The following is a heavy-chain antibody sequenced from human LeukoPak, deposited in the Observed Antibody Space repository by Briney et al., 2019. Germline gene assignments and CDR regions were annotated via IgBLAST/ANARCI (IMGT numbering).Heavy chain of an antibody. D-gene: IGHD3-10*01. V-gene: IGHV4-59*01. J-gene: IGHJ3*02. CDR3: AREDYYGSGSYNPDAFDI. Sequence: SETLSLTCTVSGGSISSYYWSWIRQPPGKGLEWIGYIYYSGSTNYNPSPKSRVTISVDTSKNQFSLKLSSVTAADTAVYYCAREDYYGSGSYNPDAFDIWGQGTMVTVSS. CDR1: GGSISSYY. CDR2: IYYSGST.